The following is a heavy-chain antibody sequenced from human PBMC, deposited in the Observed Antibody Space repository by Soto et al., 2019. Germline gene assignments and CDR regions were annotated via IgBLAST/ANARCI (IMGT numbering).Heavy chain of an antibody. CDR3: AHRLTLNSNWNYGRFDY. J-gene: IGHJ4*02. V-gene: IGHV2-5*02. D-gene: IGHD1-7*01. CDR1: GFSLRTSGVG. Sequence: QITLKESGPTLVKPTQTLTLTCTFSGFSLRTSGVGVGWIRQPPGKALEWLALIYWDDDKRYCPSLKNRLTITNDTSKNQVVLTMTNMDPVDTATYFCAHRLTLNSNWNYGRFDYWGQGTLVTVSS. CDR2: IYWDDDK.